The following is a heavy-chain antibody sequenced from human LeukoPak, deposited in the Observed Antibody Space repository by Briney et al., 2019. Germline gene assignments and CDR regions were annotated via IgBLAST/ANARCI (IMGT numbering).Heavy chain of an antibody. J-gene: IGHJ4*02. CDR2: MYQDGSQE. D-gene: IGHD2-15*01. CDR1: GFIFSSYW. V-gene: IGHV3-7*01. CDR3: ARGRYCSSGVNCHVGGYFDY. Sequence: GGFLILSCAASGFIFSSYWVTWVRQAPGKGLEWVANMYQDGSQEYYVDSVKGRFTVSRDNAKNSLYLQLNSLRAEDTAIYYCARGRYCSSGVNCHVGGYFDYWGQGTLVTVSS.